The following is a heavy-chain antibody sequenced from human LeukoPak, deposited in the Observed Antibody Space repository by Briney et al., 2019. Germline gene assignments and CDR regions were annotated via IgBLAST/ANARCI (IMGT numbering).Heavy chain of an antibody. CDR2: IYYSGST. V-gene: IGHV4-39*07. CDR1: GGSISSSSYY. CDR3: ARGYCSGGSCYDAFDI. Sequence: SETLSLTCTVSGGSISSSSYYWGWIRQPPGKGLEWIGSIYYSGSTNYNPSLKSRVTISVDTSKNQFSLKLSSVTAADTAVYYCARGYCSGGSCYDAFDIWGQGTMVTVSS. D-gene: IGHD2-15*01. J-gene: IGHJ3*02.